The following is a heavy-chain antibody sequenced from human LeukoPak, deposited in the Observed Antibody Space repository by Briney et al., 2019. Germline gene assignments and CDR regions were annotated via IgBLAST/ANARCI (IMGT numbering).Heavy chain of an antibody. Sequence: PGGSLRLSCAASGLTFSIHWMNWVRQALGKGLECVANINQDGSDKYYVDSVKGRFTISRDNTKNSLYLQMNSLRAEDAAVYYCVGGDYWGQGTLVTVSS. CDR3: VGGDY. V-gene: IGHV3-7*01. CDR1: GLTFSIHW. CDR2: INQDGSDK. J-gene: IGHJ4*02.